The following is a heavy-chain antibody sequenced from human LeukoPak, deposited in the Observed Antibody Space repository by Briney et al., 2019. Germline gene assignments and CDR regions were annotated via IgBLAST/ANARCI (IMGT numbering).Heavy chain of an antibody. D-gene: IGHD3-10*01. Sequence: WMGWMNPNSGNTGYAQKFQGRVTMTRNTSISTAYMELSSLRSEDTAVYYCARGLGRATMVRGVIIGYWGQGTLVTVSS. CDR2: MNPNSGNT. J-gene: IGHJ4*02. V-gene: IGHV1-8*01. CDR3: ARGLGRATMVRGVIIGY.